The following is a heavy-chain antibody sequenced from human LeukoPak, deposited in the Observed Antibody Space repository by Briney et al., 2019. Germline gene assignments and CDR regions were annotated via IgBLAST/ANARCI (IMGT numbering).Heavy chain of an antibody. Sequence: GGSLRLSCAASGFSFRDFWMTWVRQTPGKGLEWAANINQGGSVKYYVDSVKGRFTISRDDAKSSLYVQMNSLRDEDTAVYYCARFGYSGWNLEYWGQGTLVTVSS. V-gene: IGHV3-7*01. CDR2: INQGGSVK. CDR3: ARFGYSGWNLEY. D-gene: IGHD5-12*01. CDR1: GFSFRDFW. J-gene: IGHJ4*02.